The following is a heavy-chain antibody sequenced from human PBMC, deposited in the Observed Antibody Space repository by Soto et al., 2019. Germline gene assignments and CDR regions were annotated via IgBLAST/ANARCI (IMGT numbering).Heavy chain of an antibody. Sequence: QVQLVESGGGVVQPGRSLRLSCAASGFTFSSYGMHWVRQAPGKGLEWVAVISYDGSNKYYADSVKGRFTISRDNSKNTLYLQMTSLRAEDTAVYYCAKDLSSSWYGGDYWGQGTLVTVSS. J-gene: IGHJ4*02. CDR1: GFTFSSYG. CDR2: ISYDGSNK. V-gene: IGHV3-30*18. CDR3: AKDLSSSWYGGDY. D-gene: IGHD6-13*01.